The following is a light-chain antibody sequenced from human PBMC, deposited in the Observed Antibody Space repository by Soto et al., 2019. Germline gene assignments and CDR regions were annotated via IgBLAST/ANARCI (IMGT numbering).Light chain of an antibody. Sequence: DIQVTQSPPTLSASVGDRGTITCRASQTISTWMSWYQQKPGKAPKLLVYDASTLQSGFASRFSGSGSGTEFTLIISGLQPDDSATYYCQQYTNTNNPWMFGQGTKVDIK. V-gene: IGKV1-5*01. CDR1: QTISTW. CDR2: DAS. J-gene: IGKJ1*01. CDR3: QQYTNTNNPWM.